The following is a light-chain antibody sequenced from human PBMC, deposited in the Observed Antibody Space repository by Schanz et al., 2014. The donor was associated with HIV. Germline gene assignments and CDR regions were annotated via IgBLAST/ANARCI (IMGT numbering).Light chain of an antibody. CDR1: SSDVGGYNY. CDR2: DVS. J-gene: IGLJ1*01. Sequence: QSALTQPRSVSGSPGQSVAISCTGTSSDVGGYNYVSWDQQHPGKAPKLMIYDVSHRPLGVSNRFSGSKSGNTASLTISGLRAEDEADYYCSLHMRRTTLDVFGTGTKLTVL. CDR3: SLHMRRTTLDV. V-gene: IGLV2-14*01.